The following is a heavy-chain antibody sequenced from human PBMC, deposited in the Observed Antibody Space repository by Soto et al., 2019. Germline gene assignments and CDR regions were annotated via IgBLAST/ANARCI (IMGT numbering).Heavy chain of an antibody. CDR1: GSSISSYY. V-gene: IGHV4-59*08. CDR3: ARLVWSYGTWFDP. Sequence: SETLSLTCTVAGSSISSYYWRWIRQPPGKGLEWIGYIYYSGSTNYNPSLKSRVTISVDTSKNQFSLKLSSVTAADTAVYYCARLVWSYGTWFDPWGQGTLVT. CDR2: IYYSGST. D-gene: IGHD5-18*01. J-gene: IGHJ5*02.